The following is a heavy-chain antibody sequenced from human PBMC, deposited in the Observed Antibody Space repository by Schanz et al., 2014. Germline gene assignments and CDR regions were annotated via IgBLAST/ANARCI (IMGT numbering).Heavy chain of an antibody. CDR3: ARDSDVSKYNLFDS. CDR1: GYTLTAYY. V-gene: IGHV1-2*02. J-gene: IGHJ5*01. Sequence: QVQLVQSGAEVKKPGASVKVSCKASGYTLTAYYMHWVRQAPGQGLEWMGWINPDSGGTNYAQKFQGRVTMTRDTSISTAYMELSSLRSDDTAVYYCARDSDVSKYNLFDSWGQGTLVTVSS. CDR2: INPDSGGT.